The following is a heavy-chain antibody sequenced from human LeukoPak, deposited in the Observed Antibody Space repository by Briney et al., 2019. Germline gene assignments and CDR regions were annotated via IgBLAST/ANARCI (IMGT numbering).Heavy chain of an antibody. Sequence: SETLSLTCTVSGGSVTSGSCYWSWIRQPSGKGLEWIGYIHYSGSTNYNPSLKSRVTISVDTSKNQFSLKLSSVTAADTAVYHCARVRVAGPGFYFDYWGQGTLVTVSS. D-gene: IGHD6-19*01. CDR2: IHYSGST. V-gene: IGHV4-61*01. J-gene: IGHJ4*02. CDR3: ARVRVAGPGFYFDY. CDR1: GGSVTSGSCY.